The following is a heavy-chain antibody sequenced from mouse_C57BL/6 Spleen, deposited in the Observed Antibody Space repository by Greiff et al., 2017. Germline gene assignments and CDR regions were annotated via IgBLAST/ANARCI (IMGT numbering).Heavy chain of an antibody. CDR3: ARDGNGSWYFDV. V-gene: IGHV5-16*01. CDR2: INYDGSST. Sequence: EVKLMESEGGLVQPGSSMKLSCTASGFTFSDYYMAWVRQVPEKGLEWVANINYDGSSTYYLDSLTSRFIISSDNAKNILSLQMSSLKSEDTDTYYCARDGNGSWYFDVGGTGTTVTVSS. D-gene: IGHD1-1*02. J-gene: IGHJ1*03. CDR1: GFTFSDYY.